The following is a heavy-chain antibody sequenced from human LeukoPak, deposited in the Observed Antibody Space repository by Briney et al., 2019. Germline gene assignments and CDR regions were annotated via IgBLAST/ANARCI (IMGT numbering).Heavy chain of an antibody. CDR2: IYSGGST. CDR1: GFIVSSNY. V-gene: IGHV3-66*04. D-gene: IGHD3-10*01. CDR3: ARRKRDKAGDAFDI. J-gene: IGHJ3*02. Sequence: GGSLRLSCAASGFIVSSNYMSWVRQAPGKGLEWVSVIYSGGSTYYADSVKGRFTISRDNSKNTLYLKMNSLRAEDTAVYYCARRKRDKAGDAFDIWGQGTMVTVSS.